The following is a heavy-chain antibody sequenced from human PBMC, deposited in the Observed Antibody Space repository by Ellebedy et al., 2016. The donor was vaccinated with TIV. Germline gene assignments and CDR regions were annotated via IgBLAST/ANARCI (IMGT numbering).Heavy chain of an antibody. V-gene: IGHV1-18*01. D-gene: IGHD6-19*01. CDR1: GYTFSSYG. CDR3: ARDGPAVAGTGGFDY. Sequence: AASVKVSCKASGYTFSSYGISWVRQAPGQGLEWMGWISAYNGHTNYAQKLQGRVTMTTDTSTSTAYMELRSLTSDDTAVYYCARDGPAVAGTGGFDYWGQGTLVTVSS. J-gene: IGHJ4*02. CDR2: ISAYNGHT.